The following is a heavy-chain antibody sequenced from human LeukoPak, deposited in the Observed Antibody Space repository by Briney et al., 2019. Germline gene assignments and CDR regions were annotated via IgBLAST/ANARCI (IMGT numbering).Heavy chain of an antibody. CDR1: GFTLSRSW. V-gene: IGHV3-7*04. CDR2: IKQDGSQK. CDR3: ARGFCSAGDCFYFDV. J-gene: IGHJ4*02. D-gene: IGHD2-21*02. Sequence: GGSLRLSCAASGFTLSRSWMSWVRQAPGKGREWVANIKQDGSQKYYVGSVNGRFTISRDNAKNSLYLQMDSLRAEDTAVYYCARGFCSAGDCFYFDVWGQGTVVTVSS.